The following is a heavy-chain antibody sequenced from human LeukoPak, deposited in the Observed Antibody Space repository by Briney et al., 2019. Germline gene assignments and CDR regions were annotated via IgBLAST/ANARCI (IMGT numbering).Heavy chain of an antibody. D-gene: IGHD1-26*01. CDR3: ARVSVGVTKSFDH. CDR1: GYSITSGYY. J-gene: IGHJ4*02. Sequence: PSETLSLTCDVSGYSITSGYYWGWLRQPPGKGLEWIVSIYHSGVTYYNPSLKSRVTVSVDTSKNQFSLQLSSVTAADTAVYYCARVSVGVTKSFDHWGQGTLVSVSS. CDR2: IYHSGVT. V-gene: IGHV4-38-2*01.